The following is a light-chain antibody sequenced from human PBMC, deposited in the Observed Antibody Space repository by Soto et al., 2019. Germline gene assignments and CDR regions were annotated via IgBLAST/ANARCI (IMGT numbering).Light chain of an antibody. CDR1: SSDVGGYNY. Sequence: QSVLTQPRSVSGSPGQSVTISCTGTSSDVGGYNYVSWYQHHPGKAPKLMIYDVSKRPSGVPDRFSGSKSGNTASLTISGLQCEDEAYYYCGPNAGTSPGVFGGGTKPTV. CDR3: GPNAGTSPGV. CDR2: DVS. J-gene: IGLJ3*02. V-gene: IGLV2-11*01.